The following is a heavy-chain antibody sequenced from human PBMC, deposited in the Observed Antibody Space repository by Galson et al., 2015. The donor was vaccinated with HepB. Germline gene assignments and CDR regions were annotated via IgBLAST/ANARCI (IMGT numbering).Heavy chain of an antibody. J-gene: IGHJ6*03. CDR1: GFSLSTSGMC. V-gene: IGHV2-70*11. CDR3: ARAYSSSWPAEYYYMDV. D-gene: IGHD6-13*01. Sequence: PALEKPTQTLTLTCTFSGFSLSTSGMCVSWIRQPPGKALEWLARIDWDDDKYYSTSLKTRLTISKDTSKNQVVLTMTNMDPVDTATYYCARAYSSSWPAEYYYMDVWGKGTTVTVSS. CDR2: IDWDDDK.